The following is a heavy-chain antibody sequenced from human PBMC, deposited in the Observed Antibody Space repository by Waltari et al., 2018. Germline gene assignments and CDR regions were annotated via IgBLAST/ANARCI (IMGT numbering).Heavy chain of an antibody. CDR1: GGTVSSYA. CDR2: ILPIFGTA. J-gene: IGHJ5*02. Sequence: QVQLGQSGAEVKKPGSPVQVSCKASGGTVSSYAISWVRQAPGQGLEWMGGILPIFGTANYAQKFQGRVTITTDESTSTAYMELSSLRSEDTAVYYCARDWFDPWGQGTLVTVSS. V-gene: IGHV1-69*05. CDR3: ARDWFDP.